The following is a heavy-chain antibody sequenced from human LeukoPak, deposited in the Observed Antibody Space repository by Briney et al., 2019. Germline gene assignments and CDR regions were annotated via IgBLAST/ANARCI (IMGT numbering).Heavy chain of an antibody. CDR3: SRVVVVVAATPSYFDY. J-gene: IGHJ4*02. D-gene: IGHD2-15*01. V-gene: IGHV1-2*02. CDR2: IRPNSGGT. Sequence: ASVKVSCTASGYTFTCYYMHWVRQAPGQGLEWVGRIRPNSGGTNYAQKFQGRGTMTRDTSISTAYMVLSRLRSDDTAVYYCSRVVVVVAATPSYFDYWGQGTLVTVSS. CDR1: GYTFTCYY.